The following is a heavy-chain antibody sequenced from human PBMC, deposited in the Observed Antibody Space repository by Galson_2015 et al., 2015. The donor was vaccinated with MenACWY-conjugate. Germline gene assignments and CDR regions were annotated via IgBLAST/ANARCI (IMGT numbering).Heavy chain of an antibody. J-gene: IGHJ6*03. D-gene: IGHD2-15*01. Sequence: SVKVSCKASGYTFTKYHIYWVRQAPGQGLEWMGIINPRSGNTNYAQRFQGRVAMTRDTSMSTVYMELSRLRSEDTAVYYCARGPQGHPEGPAVYSPVHVWSKGSTITVS. CDR2: INPRSGNT. CDR1: GYTFTKYH. V-gene: IGHV1-46*01. CDR3: ARGPQGHPEGPAVYSPVHV.